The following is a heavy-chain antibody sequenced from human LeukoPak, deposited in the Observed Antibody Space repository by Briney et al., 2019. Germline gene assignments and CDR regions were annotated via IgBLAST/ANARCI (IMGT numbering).Heavy chain of an antibody. V-gene: IGHV3-21*01. CDR2: ISSSSSYI. J-gene: IGHJ4*02. D-gene: IGHD3-22*01. CDR3: ARERRNYYDSSGYYNGFDY. CDR1: GFTFSSYS. Sequence: PGGSLRLSCAASGFTFSSYSMNWVRQAPGKGLEWVSSISSSSSYIYYADSVKGRFTTSRDNAKNSLYLQMNSLRAEDTAVYYCARERRNYYDSSGYYNGFDYWGQGTLVTVSS.